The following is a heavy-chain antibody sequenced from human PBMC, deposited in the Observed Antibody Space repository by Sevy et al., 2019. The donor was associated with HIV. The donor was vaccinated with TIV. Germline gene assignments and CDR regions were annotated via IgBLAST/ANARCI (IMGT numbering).Heavy chain of an antibody. CDR2: ISYDGSNK. D-gene: IGHD3-22*01. CDR3: AKDRDYYDSSGPLDY. V-gene: IGHV3-30*18. J-gene: IGHJ4*02. CDR1: GFTFSSYG. Sequence: GGSLRLSCAASGFTFSSYGMHWVRQAPGKGLEWVAVISYDGSNKYYADSVKGRFTISTDNSKNTLYLQMNSLRAEDTAVYYCAKDRDYYDSSGPLDYWGQGTLVTVSS.